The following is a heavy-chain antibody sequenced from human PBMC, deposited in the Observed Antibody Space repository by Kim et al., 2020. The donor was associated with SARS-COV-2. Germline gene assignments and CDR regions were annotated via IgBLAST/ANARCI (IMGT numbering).Heavy chain of an antibody. J-gene: IGHJ4*02. CDR3: ATYGGKGYYFDN. Sequence: SETLSLTCTVSGGYISSYYWSWIRQPPGKGLEWIGYIYYSGSTNYNPSLKSRVTISVDTSKNHFSLKLSSVTAADTAVYYCATYGGKGYYFDNWGQGTLVTVSS. V-gene: IGHV4-59*01. CDR1: GGYISSYY. D-gene: IGHD4-17*01. CDR2: IYYSGST.